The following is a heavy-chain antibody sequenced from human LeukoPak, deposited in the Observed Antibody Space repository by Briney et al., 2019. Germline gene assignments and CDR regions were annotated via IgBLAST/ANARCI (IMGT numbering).Heavy chain of an antibody. CDR3: AKDQSMVRGVMNYGMDV. Sequence: GGSLRLSCAASGFTFSSYGMYWVRQAPGKGLDWVAVLSYDGSTKNYADSVKGRFTISRDNSKNTLYLQMNSLRVEDTAVYYCAKDQSMVRGVMNYGMDVWGQGTTVIVSS. J-gene: IGHJ6*02. V-gene: IGHV3-30*18. CDR1: GFTFSSYG. CDR2: LSYDGSTK. D-gene: IGHD3-10*01.